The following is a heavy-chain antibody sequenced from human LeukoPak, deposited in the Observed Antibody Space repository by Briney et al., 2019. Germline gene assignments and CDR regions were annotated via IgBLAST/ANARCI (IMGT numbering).Heavy chain of an antibody. Sequence: GGSLRLSCAASGFTFSDNYMSWIRQAPGKGLEWVSYISSSGNTTYNADSVKGRFSITRDNAKNSLYLQMNSLRAEDTAVYYCARVGIAYCGGDCSLGWFDPWGQGTLVTVSS. D-gene: IGHD2-21*02. V-gene: IGHV3-11*04. CDR1: GFTFSDNY. CDR3: ARVGIAYCGGDCSLGWFDP. CDR2: ISSSGNTT. J-gene: IGHJ5*02.